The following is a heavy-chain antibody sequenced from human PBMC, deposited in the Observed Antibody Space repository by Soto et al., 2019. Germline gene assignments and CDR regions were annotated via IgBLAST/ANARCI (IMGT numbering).Heavy chain of an antibody. J-gene: IGHJ6*02. V-gene: IGHV3-48*01. D-gene: IGHD3-10*01. CDR2: ISSSSSTI. CDR3: ARAPLLWLSYGMDV. CDR1: GFTFSSYS. Sequence: VGSLRLSCAASGFTFSSYSMNWVRQAPGKGLEWVSYISSSSSTIYYADSVKGRFTISRDNAKNSLYLQMNSLRAEDTAVYYCARAPLLWLSYGMDVWGQGTTVTVSS.